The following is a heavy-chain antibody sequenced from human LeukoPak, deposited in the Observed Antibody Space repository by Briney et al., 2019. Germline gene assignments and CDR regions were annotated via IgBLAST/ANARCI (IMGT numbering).Heavy chain of an antibody. Sequence: PGGSLRLSCAASGSTFSSYYMNWVRQAPGKGLEWVSSISSSSYTYYADSLKGRFTISRDNAKNSLYLQMNSLRAEDTAVYYCARHKFYYDSSGYYYPKWDAFDIWGQGTMVTVSS. D-gene: IGHD3-22*01. CDR1: GSTFSSYY. CDR3: ARHKFYYDSSGYYYPKWDAFDI. CDR2: ISSSSYT. V-gene: IGHV3-21*01. J-gene: IGHJ3*02.